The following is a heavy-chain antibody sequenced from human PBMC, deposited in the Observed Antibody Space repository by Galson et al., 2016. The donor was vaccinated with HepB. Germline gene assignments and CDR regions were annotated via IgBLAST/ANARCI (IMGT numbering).Heavy chain of an antibody. J-gene: IGHJ4*02. CDR2: INPSGGST. CDR1: GGTFSTYA. Sequence: SVKVSCKASGGTFSTYAFSWVRQAPGQGLEWMGVINPSGGSTKDAQKFQGRVTMTRDTSTSTVYMELSSLRSEDTAVYFCARGGYYDSSGSLRYWGQGTLVTVSS. CDR3: ARGGYYDSSGSLRY. D-gene: IGHD3-22*01. V-gene: IGHV1-46*01.